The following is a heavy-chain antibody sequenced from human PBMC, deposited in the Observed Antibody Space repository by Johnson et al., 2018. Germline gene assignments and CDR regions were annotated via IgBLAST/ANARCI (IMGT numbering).Heavy chain of an antibody. J-gene: IGHJ6*02. CDR1: GFTFRDHS. V-gene: IGHV3-72*01. D-gene: IGHD6-6*01. CDR2: TRNKATSYTT. CDR3: ARSASEQLDRANYYCYGRDV. Sequence: VQLVESGGGLVQPGGSLRLSCAASGFTFRDHSMAWVRQAPGKGLEWVGRTRNKATSYTTEYAASVHGRFTISRDDSKTSHYLQMNSLNTEDTAVYYCARSASEQLDRANYYCYGRDVWGQGTTVTVSS.